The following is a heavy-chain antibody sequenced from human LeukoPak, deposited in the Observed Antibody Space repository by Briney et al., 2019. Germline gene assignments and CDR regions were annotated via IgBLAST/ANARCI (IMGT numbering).Heavy chain of an antibody. Sequence: SETLSLTCAVYGGSFTGFYWSWIRQPPGKGLEWIGEINHSGSTYYNQSLMSRVTISVDTSKNQFSLKLSSVTAADTAVYYCARQSDYYDSSGRYRAEYFHHWGQGTLVTVSS. CDR2: INHSGST. CDR1: GGSFTGFY. CDR3: ARQSDYYDSSGRYRAEYFHH. V-gene: IGHV4-34*01. D-gene: IGHD3-22*01. J-gene: IGHJ1*01.